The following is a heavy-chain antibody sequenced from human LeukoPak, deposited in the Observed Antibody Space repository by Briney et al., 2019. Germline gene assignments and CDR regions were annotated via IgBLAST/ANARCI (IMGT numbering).Heavy chain of an antibody. CDR3: AKDPGGGGYFDY. V-gene: IGHV3-30*04. D-gene: IGHD3-16*01. CDR1: GFTFSSYA. J-gene: IGHJ4*02. Sequence: GGSLRLSCAASGFTFSSYAMHWVRQAPGKGLEWVAVISYDGSNKYYADSVKGRFTISRDNSKNTLYLQMNSLRAEDTAVYYCAKDPGGGGYFDYWGQGTLVTVSS. CDR2: ISYDGSNK.